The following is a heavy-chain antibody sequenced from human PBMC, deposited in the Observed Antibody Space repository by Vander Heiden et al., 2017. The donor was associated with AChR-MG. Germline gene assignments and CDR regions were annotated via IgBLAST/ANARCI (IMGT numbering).Heavy chain of an antibody. D-gene: IGHD2-15*01. CDR1: GGSISSSSYY. V-gene: IGHV4-39*01. Sequence: QLQLQESGPGLVKPSETLSLTRTVSGGSISSSSYYWGWIRQPPGKGLEWIGSIYYSGSTYYNPSLKSRVTISVDTSKNQFSLKLSSVTAADTAVYYCARAPEDIVVVVAATGGSYFDYWGQGTLVTVSS. J-gene: IGHJ4*02. CDR3: ARAPEDIVVVVAATGGSYFDY. CDR2: IYYSGST.